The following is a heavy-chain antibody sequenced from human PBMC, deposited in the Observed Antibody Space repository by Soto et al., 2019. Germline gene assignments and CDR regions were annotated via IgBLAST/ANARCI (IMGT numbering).Heavy chain of an antibody. J-gene: IGHJ5*02. CDR2: ISSSGSTI. V-gene: IGHV3-11*01. Sequence: GSLRLSCAASGFTFSDYYMSWIRQAPGKGLEWVSYISSSGSTIYYADSVKGRFTISRDNAKNSLYLQMNSLRAEDTAVYYCARVYCSGGSCYFNWFDPWGQGTLVTVSS. D-gene: IGHD2-15*01. CDR1: GFTFSDYY. CDR3: ARVYCSGGSCYFNWFDP.